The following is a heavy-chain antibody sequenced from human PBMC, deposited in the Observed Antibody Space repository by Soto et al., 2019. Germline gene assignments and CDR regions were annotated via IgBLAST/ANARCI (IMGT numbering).Heavy chain of an antibody. J-gene: IGHJ6*02. CDR2: IIPIFGTA. CDR1: GGTFSSYA. Sequence: SVKVSCKASGGTFSSYAISWVRQAPGQGLEWMGGIIPIFGTANYAQKLQGRVTMTTDTSTSTAYMELRSLRSDDTAVYYCARDRRNGMDVWGQGTTVTVSS. V-gene: IGHV1-69*05. CDR3: ARDRRNGMDV.